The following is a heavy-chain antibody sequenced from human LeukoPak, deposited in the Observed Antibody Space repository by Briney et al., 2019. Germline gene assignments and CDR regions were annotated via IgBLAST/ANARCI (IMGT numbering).Heavy chain of an antibody. D-gene: IGHD3-10*01. Sequence: GGSLRLSCAASGFTFSSYAMHWVRQAPGKGLEWVAVISYDGSNKYYADSVKGRFTISRDNSKNTLYLQMNSLRAEDTAVYYCARGGPGEGFDYWGQGTLVTVSS. CDR3: ARGGPGEGFDY. CDR1: GFTFSSYA. V-gene: IGHV3-30-3*01. CDR2: ISYDGSNK. J-gene: IGHJ4*02.